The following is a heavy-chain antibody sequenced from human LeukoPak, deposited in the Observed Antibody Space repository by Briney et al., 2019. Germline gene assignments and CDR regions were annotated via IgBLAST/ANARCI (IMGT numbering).Heavy chain of an antibody. CDR3: ARGTLYSGWSYCFDY. J-gene: IGHJ4*02. Sequence: SETLSLTCSVSGGSISLSYYYWGWIRQPPGKALEWIVSVYYSGTTSYNPSLKSRVTISVDMSKNHFSLRLSSVTAADTAMYYCARGTLYSGWSYCFDYWGQGSQVTVSS. D-gene: IGHD6-19*01. CDR1: GGSISLSYYY. V-gene: IGHV4-39*07. CDR2: VYYSGTT.